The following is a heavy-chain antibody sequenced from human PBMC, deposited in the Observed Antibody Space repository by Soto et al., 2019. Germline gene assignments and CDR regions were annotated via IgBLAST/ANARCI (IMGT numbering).Heavy chain of an antibody. CDR2: ISSGSSYI. J-gene: IGHJ4*02. Sequence: EVQLVESGGGLVKPGGSLRLSCAASGFTFSTDSMNWVRQAPGKGLEWVSSISSGSSYIYYADSVKGRFTIARDNAKNSRYLQLNSLSAEDTALDYCAGQRLVYSRSYFEYWGQGTLVTVSS. CDR3: AGQRLVYSRSYFEY. D-gene: IGHD6-19*01. V-gene: IGHV3-21*01. CDR1: GFTFSTDS.